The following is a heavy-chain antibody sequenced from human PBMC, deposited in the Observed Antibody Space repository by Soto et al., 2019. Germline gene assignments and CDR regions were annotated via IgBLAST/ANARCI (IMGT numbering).Heavy chain of an antibody. D-gene: IGHD2-21*02. Sequence: EVQLVESGGGLVKPGGSLRLSCAASGFTFSSYTMKWVRQAPGKGREWVASISSSYYIKYADSVKGRFTITRDNAKNSLYLQMNSLRAEDTAVYYCARGDVVVLTATSNFDSWGQGTLVTVSS. J-gene: IGHJ4*02. V-gene: IGHV3-21*01. CDR3: ARGDVVVLTATSNFDS. CDR1: GFTFSSYT. CDR2: ISSSYYI.